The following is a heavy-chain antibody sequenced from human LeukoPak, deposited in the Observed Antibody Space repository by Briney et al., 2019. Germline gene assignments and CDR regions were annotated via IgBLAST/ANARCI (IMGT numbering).Heavy chain of an antibody. CDR3: ARDVSVSGMDV. D-gene: IGHD5/OR15-5a*01. CDR1: GFTFTDYW. J-gene: IGHJ6*02. V-gene: IGHV3-7*01. Sequence: GGSLRLSCAASGFTFTDYWMSWVRQAPGKGLEWVANIKRDGSEKYYVDSVKGRFTISRGSPKKSVYLQMNSLRAEDTAIYYCARDVSVSGMDVWGQGTTVTVSS. CDR2: IKRDGSEK.